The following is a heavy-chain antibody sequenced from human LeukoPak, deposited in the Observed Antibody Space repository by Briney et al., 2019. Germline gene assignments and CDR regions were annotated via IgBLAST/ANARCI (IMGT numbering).Heavy chain of an antibody. V-gene: IGHV3-23*01. CDR2: ITGREGNT. CDR3: ARDGAAADFDY. D-gene: IGHD6-13*01. CDR1: GFSFRKYS. Sequence: GGSLRLSCVASGFSFRKYSMSWVRQAPGQGLEWVSSITGREGNTYAADSVKGRFTISRDSSEDTLDLQMDSLRAEDTAVYYCARDGAAADFDYWGQGTLVTVSS. J-gene: IGHJ4*02.